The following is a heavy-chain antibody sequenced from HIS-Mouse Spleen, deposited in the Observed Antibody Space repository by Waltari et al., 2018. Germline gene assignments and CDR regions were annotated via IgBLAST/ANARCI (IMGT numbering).Heavy chain of an antibody. J-gene: IGHJ4*02. Sequence: LVESGGGLVQPGGSLRLSCAASGFTFSSYWMSWVRQAPGKGLEWVANIKQDGSEKYYVDSVKGRFTISRDNAKNSLYLQMNSLRAEDTAVYYCARDKDSSSWYGRYFDYWGQGTLVTVSS. CDR3: ARDKDSSSWYGRYFDY. CDR1: GFTFSSYW. V-gene: IGHV3-7*01. CDR2: IKQDGSEK. D-gene: IGHD6-13*01.